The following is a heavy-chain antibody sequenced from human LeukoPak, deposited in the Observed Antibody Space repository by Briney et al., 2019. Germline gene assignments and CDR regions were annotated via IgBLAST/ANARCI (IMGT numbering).Heavy chain of an antibody. J-gene: IGHJ6*03. Sequence: SETLSLTCTVSGGSISSYYWSWIRQPPGKGLEWIGYISYSGITNYNPSLKSRVTISVDTSKNQFSLNLSSVTAADTAVYYCARLGKYGDYTLYHYYMDVWGKGTTVTISS. CDR1: GGSISSYY. CDR2: ISYSGIT. D-gene: IGHD4-17*01. CDR3: ARLGKYGDYTLYHYYMDV. V-gene: IGHV4-59*01.